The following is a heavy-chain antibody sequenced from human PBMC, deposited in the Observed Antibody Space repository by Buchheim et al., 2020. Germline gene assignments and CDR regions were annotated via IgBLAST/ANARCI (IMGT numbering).Heavy chain of an antibody. J-gene: IGHJ4*02. Sequence: QVQLVESGGGVVQPGRSLRLSCAASGFTFSSYAMHWVRQAPGKGLEWVAVISYDGSKKYYADSVKGRFTISRDNSKNTLYLQMNSLRAEDTAVYYCARDYRLTGNDPLDYWGQGTL. CDR3: ARDYRLTGNDPLDY. CDR1: GFTFSSYA. V-gene: IGHV3-30-3*01. CDR2: ISYDGSKK. D-gene: IGHD3-9*01.